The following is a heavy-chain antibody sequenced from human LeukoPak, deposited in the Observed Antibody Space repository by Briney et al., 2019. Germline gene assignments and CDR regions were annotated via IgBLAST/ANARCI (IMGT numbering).Heavy chain of an antibody. D-gene: IGHD5-12*01. J-gene: IGHJ4*02. Sequence: ASVKVPCKASGYTFTSYDINWVRQATGQGLEWMGWMNPNSGNTGYAQKFQGRVTMTRNTSISTAYMELSSLRSEDTAVYYCARAPLGYSGYDPTGDYWGQGTLVTVSS. V-gene: IGHV1-8*01. CDR3: ARAPLGYSGYDPTGDY. CDR2: MNPNSGNT. CDR1: GYTFTSYD.